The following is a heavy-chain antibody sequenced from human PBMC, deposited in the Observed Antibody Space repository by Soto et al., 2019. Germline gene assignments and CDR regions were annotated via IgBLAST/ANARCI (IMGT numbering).Heavy chain of an antibody. D-gene: IGHD5-12*01. Sequence: GEALRLSCAASGFTFSSYGMHWVRQAPGKGLEWVAVIWYDGSNKYYADSVKGRFTISRDNSKNTLYLQMNSLRAEDTAVYYCERADRYGGYLFDYWGQGTLVTVSS. J-gene: IGHJ4*02. CDR1: GFTFSSYG. CDR3: ERADRYGGYLFDY. CDR2: IWYDGSNK. V-gene: IGHV3-33*01.